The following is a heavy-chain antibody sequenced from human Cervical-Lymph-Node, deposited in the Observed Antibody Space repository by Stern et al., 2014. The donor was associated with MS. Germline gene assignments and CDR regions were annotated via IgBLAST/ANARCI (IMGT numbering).Heavy chain of an antibody. V-gene: IGHV1-69*09. J-gene: IGHJ6*02. Sequence: VQLVQSGAEVKKPGSSVKVSCKASGDIFSTYSITWVRQDPGQGLEWMGRIIPMFGIANYAQKFQGRLTITADTSTSTAYMELSSLRSEDTAVFYCARDLPSAGYGMDVWGQGTTVTVSS. CDR2: IIPMFGIA. CDR3: ARDLPSAGYGMDV. D-gene: IGHD3-10*01. CDR1: GDIFSTYS.